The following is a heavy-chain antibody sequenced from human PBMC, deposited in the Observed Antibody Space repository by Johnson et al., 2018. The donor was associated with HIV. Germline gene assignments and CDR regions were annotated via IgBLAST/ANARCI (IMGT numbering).Heavy chain of an antibody. Sequence: VQLVESGGGVVQPGTSLTLSCADSGFSVSRSYMNWVRQAPGKGLEWVSTLYIGGTSYYGDSVKGRFTISRDNFKNTLYLQMNSLKVEDTAVYYCARGAAFDIWGQGTMVIVSS. CDR3: ARGAAFDI. CDR1: GFSVSRSY. CDR2: LYIGGTS. J-gene: IGHJ3*02. V-gene: IGHV3-66*01.